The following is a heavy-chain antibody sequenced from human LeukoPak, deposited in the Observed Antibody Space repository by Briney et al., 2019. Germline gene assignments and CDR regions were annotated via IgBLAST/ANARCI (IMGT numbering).Heavy chain of an antibody. Sequence: GGFLRLSCAASGFSFTTHWMHWVRQAPGKGLVWVSRISRDGRTTNYADSVKGRFTISRDNGKNMVYLQMNSLRAEDTAVYFCATEVTDYDSSAPLPGHWGQGTLVAVSS. V-gene: IGHV3-74*01. J-gene: IGHJ4*02. D-gene: IGHD3-22*01. CDR2: ISRDGRTT. CDR1: GFSFTTHW. CDR3: ATEVTDYDSSAPLPGH.